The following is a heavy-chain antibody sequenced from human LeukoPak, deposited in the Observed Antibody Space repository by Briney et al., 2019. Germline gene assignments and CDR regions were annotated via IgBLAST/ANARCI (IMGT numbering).Heavy chain of an antibody. V-gene: IGHV5-51*01. Sequence: GESLKISCKISGYRLTDNWIGWMRQVPGKGLEWLGLIYPGDSDTRYSPSFQGQVTFSMDMSINTAYLQWGGLKASDTAIYYCARHSPAVGYYDSSGYYSWLDPWGQGTLVTVSS. D-gene: IGHD3-22*01. CDR2: IYPGDSDT. CDR3: ARHSPAVGYYDSSGYYSWLDP. J-gene: IGHJ5*02. CDR1: GYRLTDNW.